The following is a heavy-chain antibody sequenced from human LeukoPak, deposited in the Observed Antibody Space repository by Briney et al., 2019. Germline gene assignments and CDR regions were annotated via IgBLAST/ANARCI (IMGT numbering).Heavy chain of an antibody. D-gene: IGHD1-26*01. CDR2: INRDGSRI. CDR3: SRDFVGADDY. Sequence: GGSLRLSCAASGFTLSKYWMHWVRQAPGKGPVGVSRINRDGSRIDYADSVKGRFTISRDSAKNTLYLQMNSLRAEDTAVYYCSRDFVGADDYRGQGTLVTVSS. J-gene: IGHJ4*02. CDR1: GFTLSKYW. V-gene: IGHV3-74*01.